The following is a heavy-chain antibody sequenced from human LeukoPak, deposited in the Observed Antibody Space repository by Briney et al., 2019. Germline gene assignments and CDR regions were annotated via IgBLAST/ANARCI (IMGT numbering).Heavy chain of an antibody. CDR3: ATVPYYDSSGFVEY. J-gene: IGHJ4*02. Sequence: ASVKVSCKASGYTFTSYAMHWVRQAPGQRLEWMGWINAGNGNTKYSQKFQGRVTMTEDTSTDTAYMELSSLRSEDTAVYYCATVPYYDSSGFVEYWGQGTLVTVSS. CDR2: INAGNGNT. CDR1: GYTFTSYA. V-gene: IGHV1-3*01. D-gene: IGHD3-22*01.